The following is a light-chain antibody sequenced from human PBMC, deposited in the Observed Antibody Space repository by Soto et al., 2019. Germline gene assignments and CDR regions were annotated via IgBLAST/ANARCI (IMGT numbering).Light chain of an antibody. CDR3: QQYYSYPT. Sequence: EIKMAQSPDTLSVSPGERATLSCRASQSISSKLAWYQQRPGQAPRLLIYGASTRATGVPVRFRGGGSGTEFTLTISGLQSEDFATYYCQQYYSYPTFGQGTKVDIK. J-gene: IGKJ2*01. CDR2: GAS. CDR1: QSISSK. V-gene: IGKV3-15*01.